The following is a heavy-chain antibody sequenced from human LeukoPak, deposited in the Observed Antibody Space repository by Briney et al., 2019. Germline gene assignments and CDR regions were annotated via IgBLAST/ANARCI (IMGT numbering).Heavy chain of an antibody. D-gene: IGHD1-26*01. CDR3: ARVHIHTSASYYPVDY. Sequence: PGGALRLSSAPTEFTFRSYSMNWVRQAPVMGLERDSYTSSTSSTIFYADSVKGRFTISRDNAKNSMYLQMNSLRTEDTAVYFCARVHIHTSASYYPVDYWGQGTLVTVSS. CDR1: EFTFRSYS. J-gene: IGHJ4*02. V-gene: IGHV3-48*01. CDR2: TSSTSSTI.